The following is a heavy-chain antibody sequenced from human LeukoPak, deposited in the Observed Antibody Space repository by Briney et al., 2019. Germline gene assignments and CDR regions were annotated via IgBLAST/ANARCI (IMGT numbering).Heavy chain of an antibody. J-gene: IGHJ5*01. CDR3: ARAPYYDIWRGYNENWFDP. CDR2: IYYSGST. V-gene: IGHV4-59*01. Sequence: SEPLSLTCIVSGGSMNTYYWSWIRQPPGKGLEWIGYIYYSGSTKYSPSLKSRVTILVDMSKNQFSLRLSSVTAADTAVYYCARAPYYDIWRGYNENWFDPWGQGTLVTVSS. D-gene: IGHD3-3*01. CDR1: GGSMNTYY.